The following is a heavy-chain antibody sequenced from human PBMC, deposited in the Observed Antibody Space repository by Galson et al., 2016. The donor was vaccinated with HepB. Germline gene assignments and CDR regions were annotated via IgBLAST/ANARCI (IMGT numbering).Heavy chain of an antibody. CDR1: GITFSNYW. V-gene: IGHV3-7*03. CDR3: ARHPQNNL. D-gene: IGHD1/OR15-1a*01. J-gene: IGHJ4*02. CDR2: IKPDESEK. Sequence: SLRLSCAASGITFSNYWMSWIRQAPGKGLEWVAKIKPDESEKYYVDSVKGRFTISRDSSKNTLYLQMNSLRAEDTAVYYCARHPQNNLWGQGTLVTVSS.